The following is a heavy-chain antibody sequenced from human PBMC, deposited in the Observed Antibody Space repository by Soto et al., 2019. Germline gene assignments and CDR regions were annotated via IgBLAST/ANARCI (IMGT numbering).Heavy chain of an antibody. CDR1: GDSISSPNW. CDR3: AREGFDHRPDY. CDR2: MFASGSS. J-gene: IGHJ4*02. Sequence: QVQLQESGPGLVKPSETLSLTCAVSGDSISSPNWWSWYRQPPGKGLELIGEMFASGSSNYNPSLNGRVTISLDTSKHHFSLKLTSLAAADTAIYYCAREGFDHRPDYWGQGIPVTVSS. V-gene: IGHV4-4*02.